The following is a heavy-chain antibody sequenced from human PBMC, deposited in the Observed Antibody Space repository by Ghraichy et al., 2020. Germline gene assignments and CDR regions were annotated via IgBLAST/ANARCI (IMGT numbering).Heavy chain of an antibody. CDR2: FDPEDGET. J-gene: IGHJ4*02. Sequence: ASVKVSCKVSGYTLTELSMHWVRQAPGKGLEWMGGFDPEDGETIYAQKFQGRVTMTEDTSTDTAYMELSSLRSEDTAVYYCATGGQLVGWGPYYFDYWGQGTLVTVSS. V-gene: IGHV1-24*01. CDR3: ATGGQLVGWGPYYFDY. D-gene: IGHD6-6*01. CDR1: GYTLTELS.